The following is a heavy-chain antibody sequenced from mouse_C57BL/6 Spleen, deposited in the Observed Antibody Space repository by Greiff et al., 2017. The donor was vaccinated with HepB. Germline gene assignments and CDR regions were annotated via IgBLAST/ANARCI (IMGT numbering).Heavy chain of an antibody. CDR1: GYAFSSSW. J-gene: IGHJ3*01. Sequence: QVQLQQSGPELVKPGASVKISCKASGYAFSSSWMNWVKQRPGKGLEWIGRIYPGDGDTNYNGTFKGKATLTADKSSSTAYMQLSSLTSEDSAVYFCARSEFADWGQGTLVTVSA. CDR3: ARSEFAD. CDR2: IYPGDGDT. V-gene: IGHV1-82*01.